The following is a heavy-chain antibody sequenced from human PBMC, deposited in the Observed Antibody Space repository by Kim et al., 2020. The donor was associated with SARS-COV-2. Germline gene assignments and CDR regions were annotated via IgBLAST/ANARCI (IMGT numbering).Heavy chain of an antibody. V-gene: IGHV5-10-1*01. CDR1: GYSFTSYW. CDR2: IDPSDSYT. J-gene: IGHJ5*02. Sequence: GESLKISCKGSGYSFTSYWISWVRQMPGKGLEWMGRIDPSDSYTNYSPSFQGHVTISADKSISTAYLQWSSLKASDTAMYYCARHGGASRVGAIPGHNWFDPWGQGTLVTVSS. D-gene: IGHD1-26*01. CDR3: ARHGGASRVGAIPGHNWFDP.